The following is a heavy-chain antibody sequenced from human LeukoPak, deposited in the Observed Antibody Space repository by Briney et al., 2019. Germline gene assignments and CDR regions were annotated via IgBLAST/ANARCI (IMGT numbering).Heavy chain of an antibody. D-gene: IGHD3-10*02. Sequence: SENLSLTCAVYGGSFSRYSWNWIRQPPGKGLEWIGEINHSGSTNYNPSLKSRVTISVDTSKNQFSLKVNSVIAADTAVYYCARGDVDPYVFDIWGQGTMVTVSS. CDR1: GGSFSRYS. CDR3: ARGDVDPYVFDI. V-gene: IGHV4-34*01. J-gene: IGHJ3*02. CDR2: INHSGST.